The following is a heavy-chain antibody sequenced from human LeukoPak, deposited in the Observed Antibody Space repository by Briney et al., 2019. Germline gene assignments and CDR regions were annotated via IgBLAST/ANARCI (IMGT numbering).Heavy chain of an antibody. J-gene: IGHJ4*02. CDR3: ARGKGGSGWSFDY. D-gene: IGHD6-19*01. V-gene: IGHV3-7*04. CDR1: RFTFSSYW. CDR2: VKQDGSEK. Sequence: GGSLRLSCAASRFTFSSYWMTWVRQAPGKGLEWVANVKQDGSEKYYVDSVKGRFTISRDNAKNSLYLQMNSLRAEDTAVYYCARGKGGSGWSFDYWGQGTLVTVSS.